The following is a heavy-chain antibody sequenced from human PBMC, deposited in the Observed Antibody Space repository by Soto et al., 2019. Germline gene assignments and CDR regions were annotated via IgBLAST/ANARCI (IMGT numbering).Heavy chain of an antibody. J-gene: IGHJ6*02. D-gene: IGHD6-6*01. CDR1: GFTVSSNY. CDR3: ALRSSARQDTYYYYGMDV. Sequence: GSLRLSCAASGFTVSSNYMSWGRQAPGEGLEWVSVIYSGGSTYYADSVKGRFTISRDNSKNTLYLQMNSLRAEDTAVYYCALRSSARQDTYYYYGMDVWGQGTTVTVSS. CDR2: IYSGGST. V-gene: IGHV3-53*05.